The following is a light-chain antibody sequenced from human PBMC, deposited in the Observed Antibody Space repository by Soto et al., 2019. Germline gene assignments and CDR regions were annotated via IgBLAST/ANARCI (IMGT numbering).Light chain of an antibody. CDR1: QSVNSN. J-gene: IGKJ1*01. CDR3: QQYNNWPT. CDR2: GAS. V-gene: IGKV3-15*01. Sequence: EIVMTQSPATLSVSPGERATLSCRASQSVNSNLAWYQQKPGQAPRLLIYGASTRATGVPARFSGSGSGTEFPLTVSSLQSEVFAVYFRQQYNNWPTFGQGTKVEIK.